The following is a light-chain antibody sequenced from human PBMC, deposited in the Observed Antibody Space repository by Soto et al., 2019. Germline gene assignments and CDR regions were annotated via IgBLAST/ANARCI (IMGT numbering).Light chain of an antibody. V-gene: IGLV2-14*03. Sequence: QSVLTQPGSVSGSPGQSITVSSTGTSSDVGGYNYVSWYQQYPGKAPKLIIYDVTDRPSRVSNRFSGSKSGNTASLTISGLQAEHEADYYCGSYTTSGTLVFGGGTKLTVL. J-gene: IGLJ2*01. CDR2: DVT. CDR1: SSDVGGYNY. CDR3: GSYTTSGTLV.